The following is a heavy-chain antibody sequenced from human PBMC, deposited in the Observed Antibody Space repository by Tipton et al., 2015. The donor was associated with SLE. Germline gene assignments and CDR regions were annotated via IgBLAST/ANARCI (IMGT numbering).Heavy chain of an antibody. CDR2: ISWDGSST. D-gene: IGHD3-22*01. J-gene: IGHJ4*02. V-gene: IGHV3-43*01. Sequence: SLRLSCAASGFTFDYYTMHWVRQAPGKGLEWVSLISWDGSSTYYADSVKGRFTISRENAKNSLYLQMNSLRAGDTAVYYCARGFHYYDSSGYSTVFDYWGQGTLVTVSS. CDR1: GFTFDYYT. CDR3: ARGFHYYDSSGYSTVFDY.